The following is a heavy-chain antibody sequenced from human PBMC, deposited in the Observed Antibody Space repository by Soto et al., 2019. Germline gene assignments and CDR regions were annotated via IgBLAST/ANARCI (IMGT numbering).Heavy chain of an antibody. CDR1: GFTFSSYG. V-gene: IGHV3-30*18. CDR2: ISYDGSNK. J-gene: IGHJ6*03. Sequence: QVQLVESGGGVVQPGRSLRLSCAASGFTFSSYGMHWVRQAPGKGLEWVAVISYDGSNKYYADSVKGRFTISRDNSKNTLYLQMNSLRAEDTAVYYCAKDLYRMPVAGNLPPYYYYMDVWGKGTTVTVSS. D-gene: IGHD6-19*01. CDR3: AKDLYRMPVAGNLPPYYYYMDV.